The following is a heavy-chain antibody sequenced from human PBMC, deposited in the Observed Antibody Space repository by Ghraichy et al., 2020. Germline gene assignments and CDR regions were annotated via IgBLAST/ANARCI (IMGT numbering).Heavy chain of an antibody. CDR1: GYSFTSYW. D-gene: IGHD3-22*01. CDR3: ARLLTFYYDSSGYSPPDYFDY. Sequence: GESLNISCKGSGYSFTSYWIGWVRQMPGKGLEWMGIIYPGDSDTGYSPSFQGQVTISADKSISTAYLQWSSLKASDTAMYYCARLLTFYYDSSGYSPPDYFDYWGQGTLVTVSS. J-gene: IGHJ4*02. CDR2: IYPGDSDT. V-gene: IGHV5-51*01.